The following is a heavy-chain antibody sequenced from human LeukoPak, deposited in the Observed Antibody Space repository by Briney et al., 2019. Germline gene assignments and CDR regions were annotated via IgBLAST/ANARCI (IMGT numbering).Heavy chain of an antibody. CDR1: GYSISSGYY. J-gene: IGHJ4*02. CDR3: ARLRGYDFWSGLFDY. D-gene: IGHD3-3*01. CDR2: IYHSGST. Sequence: SETLSLTCTVSGYSISSGYYWGWIRQPPGKGLEWIGSIYHSGSTYYNPSLKSRVTISVDTSKNQFSLKLSSVTAADTAVYYCARLRGYDFWSGLFDYWGQGTLVTVSS. V-gene: IGHV4-38-2*02.